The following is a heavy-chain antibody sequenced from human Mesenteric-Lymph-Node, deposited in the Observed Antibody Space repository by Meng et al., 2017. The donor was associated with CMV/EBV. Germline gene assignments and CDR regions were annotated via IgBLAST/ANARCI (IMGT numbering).Heavy chain of an antibody. J-gene: IGHJ5*02. V-gene: IGHV4-39*07. D-gene: IGHD3-3*01. CDR3: ARDGLRITIFGVVTRNWFDP. Sequence: SETLSLTCTVSGGSISSSSYYWGWIRQPPGKGLEWIGSIYYSGSTYYNPSLKSRVTISVDTSKNQFSLKLSSVTAADTAVYYCARDGLRITIFGVVTRNWFDPWGQGTLVTSPQ. CDR2: IYYSGST. CDR1: GGSISSSSYY.